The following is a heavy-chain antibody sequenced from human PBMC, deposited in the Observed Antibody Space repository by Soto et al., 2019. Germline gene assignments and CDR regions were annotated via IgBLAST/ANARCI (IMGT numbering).Heavy chain of an antibody. Sequence: QVQLVQSGAEVKKPGASVKVSCKASGYTFTGYYMHWVRQAPGQGLEWMGWINPNSGGTNYAQKCQGWVTMTRDTSSSTAYMELSRLRSDDTAVYYCARDPVKTTVPYYGMDVWGQGTTVTVSS. D-gene: IGHD4-17*01. CDR2: INPNSGGT. CDR3: ARDPVKTTVPYYGMDV. J-gene: IGHJ6*02. CDR1: GYTFTGYY. V-gene: IGHV1-2*04.